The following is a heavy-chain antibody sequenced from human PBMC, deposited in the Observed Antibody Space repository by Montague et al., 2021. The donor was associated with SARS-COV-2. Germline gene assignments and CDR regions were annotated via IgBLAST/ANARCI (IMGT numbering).Heavy chain of an antibody. CDR3: ARDLVVTDGVSDY. J-gene: IGHJ4*02. V-gene: IGHV3-48*03. CDR2: ISGAGTTI. Sequence: SLRLSCAASGFTFSYFEMNWVRQAPGKGLEWISYISGAGTTIYYADSVKGRFTIFRDNAKNSLYLQMNSLRAEDTAVYYCARDLVVTDGVSDYWGQGTLVTVSS. D-gene: IGHD2-8*02. CDR1: GFTFSYFE.